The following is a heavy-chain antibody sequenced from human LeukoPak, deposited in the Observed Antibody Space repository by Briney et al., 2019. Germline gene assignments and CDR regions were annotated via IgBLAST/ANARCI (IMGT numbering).Heavy chain of an antibody. CDR2: IYTSGST. J-gene: IGHJ4*02. V-gene: IGHV4-4*07. Sequence: SETLSLTCTVSGGSISSYYWSWIRQPAGKGLEWIGRIYTSGSTNYNPSLKSRVTMSVDTSKNQFSLKLSPVTAADTAVYYCAREASSSWSFDYWGQGTLVTVSS. CDR3: AREASSSWSFDY. D-gene: IGHD6-13*01. CDR1: GGSISSYY.